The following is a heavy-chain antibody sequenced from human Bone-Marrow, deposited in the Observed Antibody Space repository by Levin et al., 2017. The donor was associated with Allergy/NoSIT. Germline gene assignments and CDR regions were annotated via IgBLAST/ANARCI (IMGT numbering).Heavy chain of an antibody. CDR3: VTEQIPGSLDPFSYYYMDV. CDR1: GFTFSSSD. Sequence: GGSLRLSCAASGFTFSSSDMNWVRQAPGKGLEWIAHISSGGGTTYYADSVKGRFTISRDNAKDSMSLQMNSLRAEDTAIYYCVTEQIPGSLDPFSYYYMDVWGKGATVTVSS. V-gene: IGHV3-48*03. D-gene: IGHD2/OR15-2a*01. J-gene: IGHJ6*03. CDR2: ISSGGGTT.